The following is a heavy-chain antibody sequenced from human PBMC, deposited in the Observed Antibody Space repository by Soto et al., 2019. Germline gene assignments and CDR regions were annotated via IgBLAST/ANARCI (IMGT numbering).Heavy chain of an antibody. CDR2: IYYSGST. Sequence: PSETLSLTCTVSGGAISTYYWSWFRQPPGKGLEWIAFIYYSGSTNYNPSLKSRVTISVDTSKNQFSLKLASVTAADTAVYYCTRHAGGDVWYRYRIDYWGQGTLVTVSS. CDR1: GGAISTYY. V-gene: IGHV4-59*08. CDR3: TRHAGGDVWYRYRIDY. J-gene: IGHJ4*02. D-gene: IGHD6-13*01.